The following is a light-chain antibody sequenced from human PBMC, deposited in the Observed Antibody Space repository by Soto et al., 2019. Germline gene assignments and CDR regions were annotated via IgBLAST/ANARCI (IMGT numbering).Light chain of an antibody. J-gene: IGKJ2*01. CDR1: QSVSSSY. V-gene: IGKV3-20*01. CDR2: GAS. Sequence: EIVLTQSPGTLSLSPGERATRSCRASQSVSSSYLAWYQQKPGQAPRLLIYGASSRATGIPDRFSGSGSGTDFTLTISRLEPEDFAVYYCQQYGSSPYTFGQGTQLEIK. CDR3: QQYGSSPYT.